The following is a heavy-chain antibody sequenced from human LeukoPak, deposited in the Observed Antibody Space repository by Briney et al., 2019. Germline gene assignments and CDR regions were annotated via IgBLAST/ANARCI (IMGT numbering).Heavy chain of an antibody. D-gene: IGHD3-10*01. CDR2: IYYSGST. CDR1: GGSISSYY. CDR3: ARPSTMVRGPGAFDI. J-gene: IGHJ3*02. Sequence: PSETLSLTCTVSGGSISSYYWSWIRQPPGKGLEWIGYIYYSGSTNYNPSLKSRVTISVDTSKNQFSLKLSSVTAADTVVYYCARPSTMVRGPGAFDIWGQGTMVTVSS. V-gene: IGHV4-59*08.